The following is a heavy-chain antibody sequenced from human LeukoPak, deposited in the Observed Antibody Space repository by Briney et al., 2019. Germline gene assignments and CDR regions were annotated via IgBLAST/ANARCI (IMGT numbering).Heavy chain of an antibody. J-gene: IGHJ6*02. Sequence: GRSLRLSCAASGFTFSSYGMHWVRQAPGKGLEWVAVIWYDGSNKYYADSVKGRFTISRDNSKNTLYLQMNSLRAEDTAVYYCAREVVITPYYYYGMDVWGQGTTVTVSS. D-gene: IGHD3-22*01. CDR3: AREVVITPYYYYGMDV. CDR2: IWYDGSNK. V-gene: IGHV3-33*01. CDR1: GFTFSSYG.